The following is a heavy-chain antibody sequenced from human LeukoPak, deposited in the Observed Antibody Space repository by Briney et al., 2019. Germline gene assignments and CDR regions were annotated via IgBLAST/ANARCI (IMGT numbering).Heavy chain of an antibody. V-gene: IGHV3-48*03. CDR3: ARVYDFWSGYYQLDY. CDR2: ISSSGSTI. J-gene: IGHJ4*02. Sequence: GGSLRLSCAASGFTFSSYEMNWVRQAPGKGLEWVSYISSSGSTIYYADSVKGRFTISRDNAKNSLYLQMNSLRAEDTAVYYCARVYDFWSGYYQLDYWGQGTLVTVSS. D-gene: IGHD3-3*01. CDR1: GFTFSSYE.